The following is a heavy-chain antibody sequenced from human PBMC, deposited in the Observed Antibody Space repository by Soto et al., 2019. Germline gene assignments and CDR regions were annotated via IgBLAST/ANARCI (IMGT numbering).Heavy chain of an antibody. Sequence: QVHLQESGPGLVKPSGTLSLTCGVSGGSINNGYWWTWVRQPPGKGLEWIGEKHHSGSTNYILSLKSRASISLDKSKLQSSLILSSVTAADTAVYYCAYSSGWWRLDVWGQGTTVTVSS. J-gene: IGHJ6*02. CDR1: GGSINNGYW. CDR2: KHHSGST. D-gene: IGHD6-19*01. CDR3: AYSSGWWRLDV. V-gene: IGHV4-4*02.